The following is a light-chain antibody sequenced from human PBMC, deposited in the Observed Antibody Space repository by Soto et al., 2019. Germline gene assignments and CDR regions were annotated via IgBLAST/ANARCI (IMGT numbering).Light chain of an antibody. CDR2: KAS. CDR3: QQYNDNWT. J-gene: IGKJ1*01. V-gene: IGKV1-5*03. CDR1: QSIRSW. Sequence: DIQMTQSPSTLSASVGDRATITCRASQSIRSWLAWYQQKPGTAPKLLIYKASTLQSGVPARFSGSGSGTEFTLTISSLQPDDSATYYCQQYNDNWTFGQGTKVDIK.